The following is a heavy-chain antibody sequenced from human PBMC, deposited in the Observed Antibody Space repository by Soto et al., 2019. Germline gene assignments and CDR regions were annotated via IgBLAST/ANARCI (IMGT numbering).Heavy chain of an antibody. D-gene: IGHD3-16*01. Sequence: EVQLVESGGGLVKPGGSLRLSCAASGFTFSSYSMNWVRQAPGKGLEWVSSISSSSSYIYYADSVKGRFTISRDNAKNALYLQMNSLRAEDTAVYYCAREVITFGGPKWFDPWGQGTLVTVSS. CDR1: GFTFSSYS. CDR3: AREVITFGGPKWFDP. V-gene: IGHV3-21*01. CDR2: ISSSSSYI. J-gene: IGHJ5*02.